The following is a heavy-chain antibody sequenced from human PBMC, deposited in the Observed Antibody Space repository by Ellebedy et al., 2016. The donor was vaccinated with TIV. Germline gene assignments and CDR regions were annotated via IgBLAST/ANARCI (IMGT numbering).Heavy chain of an antibody. V-gene: IGHV1-69*04. CDR1: GGTFSSYA. Sequence: AASVKVSCKASGGTFSSYAISWVRQAPGQGLEWMGRIIPILGIANYAQKFQGRVTITADKSTSPAYMELSSLRSEDTAVYYCARRGVGATTNDYWGQGTLVTVSS. J-gene: IGHJ4*02. CDR2: IIPILGIA. D-gene: IGHD1-26*01. CDR3: ARRGVGATTNDY.